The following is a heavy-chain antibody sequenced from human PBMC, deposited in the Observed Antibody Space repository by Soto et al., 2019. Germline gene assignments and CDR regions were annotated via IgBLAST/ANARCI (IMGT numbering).Heavy chain of an antibody. V-gene: IGHV3-30-3*01. CDR3: ARIDSEADDSSGGDY. D-gene: IGHD3-22*01. Sequence: GGSLRLSCAASGFTFSSYAMHWVRQAPGKGLEWVAVISYDGSNKYYADSVKGRFTISRDNSKNTLYLQMNSLRAEDTAVYYCARIDSEADDSSGGDYWGQGTLVTVSS. J-gene: IGHJ4*02. CDR2: ISYDGSNK. CDR1: GFTFSSYA.